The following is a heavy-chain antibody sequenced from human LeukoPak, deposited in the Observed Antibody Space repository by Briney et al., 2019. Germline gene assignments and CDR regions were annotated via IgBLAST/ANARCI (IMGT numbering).Heavy chain of an antibody. V-gene: IGHV4-34*01. CDR3: ARRRRIVGATPGAFDI. J-gene: IGHJ3*02. D-gene: IGHD1-26*01. Sequence: PSETLSLTCAVYGGCFSGYYWSWIRQPPGKGLEWIGEINHSGSTNYNPSLKSRVTISVDTSKNQFSLKLSSGTAADTAVYYCARRRRIVGATPGAFDIWGQGTMVTVSS. CDR2: INHSGST. CDR1: GGCFSGYY.